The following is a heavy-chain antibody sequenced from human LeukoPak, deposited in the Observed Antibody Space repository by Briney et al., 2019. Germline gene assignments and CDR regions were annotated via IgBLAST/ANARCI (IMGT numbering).Heavy chain of an antibody. CDR2: ISSSSSYI. J-gene: IGHJ4*02. CDR3: AKVRLYELLIFDY. CDR1: GFTFSRYS. V-gene: IGHV3-21*01. D-gene: IGHD1-26*01. Sequence: GGSLRLSCAASGFTFSRYSMNWVRQAPGKGLEWVSCISSSSSYIYYANSVKGRFTISRDNAKNSLYLQMNSLRAEDTAVYYCAKVRLYELLIFDYWGQGTLVTVSS.